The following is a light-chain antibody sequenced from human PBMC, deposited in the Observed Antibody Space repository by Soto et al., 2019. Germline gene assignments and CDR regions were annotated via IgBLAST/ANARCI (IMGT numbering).Light chain of an antibody. J-gene: IGLJ2*01. Sequence: QSALTQPASVSGSPGQSITISCTGTSSDVGGYNYVSWYQQHPGKAPKLMIYDVSNRPSGVSNRFSGSKSGNTASLTISGLQGEDEADYYCSSYTSSSTVFGGGTKVTVL. V-gene: IGLV2-14*01. CDR3: SSYTSSSTV. CDR2: DVS. CDR1: SSDVGGYNY.